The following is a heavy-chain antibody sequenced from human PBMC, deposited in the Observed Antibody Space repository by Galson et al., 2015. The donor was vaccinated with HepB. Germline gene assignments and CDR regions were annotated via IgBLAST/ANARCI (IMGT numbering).Heavy chain of an antibody. CDR2: ISAYNGNT. V-gene: IGHV1-18*01. CDR1: GYTFTSYG. D-gene: IGHD3-9*01. J-gene: IGHJ5*02. CDR3: ARQARITGRYFDP. Sequence: QSGAEVKKPGESLKVSCKASGYTFTSYGISWVRQAPGQGLEWMGWISAYNGNTNYAQKLQGKVTMTTDTSTSTAYMGLRSLRSDDTAVYYCARQARITGRYFDPWGQGTLVTVSS.